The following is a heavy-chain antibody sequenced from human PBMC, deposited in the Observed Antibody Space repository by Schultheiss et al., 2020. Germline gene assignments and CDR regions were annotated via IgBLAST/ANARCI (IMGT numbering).Heavy chain of an antibody. V-gene: IGHV4-30-4*01. CDR3: ASRLGYCSGGSCRYDAFDI. CDR1: GGSISSGDYY. Sequence: SATLSLTCTVSGGSISSGDYYWSWIRQPPGKGLEWIGYIYYSGSTYYNPSLKSRVTISVDTSKNQFSLKLSSVTAADTAVYYCASRLGYCSGGSCRYDAFDIWGQGTMVTVSS. CDR2: IYYSGST. D-gene: IGHD2-15*01. J-gene: IGHJ3*02.